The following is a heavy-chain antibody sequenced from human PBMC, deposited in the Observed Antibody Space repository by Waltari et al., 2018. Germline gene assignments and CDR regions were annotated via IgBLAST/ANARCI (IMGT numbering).Heavy chain of an antibody. D-gene: IGHD7-27*01. CDR1: VYSFTAYY. CDR2: INPNSGAT. CDR3: ARVLSTVQLGIFAY. Sequence: QVQMVQSGAEVKKPGASVKVSCKASVYSFTAYYLHWVRQAPGQGLEWMGRINPNSGATTYAQMFQGRVTMTRDTSISTAYMEVTGLRSDDTAVYYCARVLSTVQLGIFAYWGQGTVVTVSS. V-gene: IGHV1-2*06. J-gene: IGHJ4*02.